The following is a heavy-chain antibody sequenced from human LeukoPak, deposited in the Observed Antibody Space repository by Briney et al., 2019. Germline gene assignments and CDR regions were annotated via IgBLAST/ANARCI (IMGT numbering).Heavy chain of an antibody. V-gene: IGHV4-59*01. D-gene: IGHD3-10*01. CDR3: ARLWFGESYGMDV. J-gene: IGHJ6*02. CDR2: IYYSGST. Sequence: NSSETLSLTCTVSGGSISSYYWSWIRQPPGKGQEWIGYIYYSGSTNYNPSLKSRVTISVDTSKNQFSLKLSSVTAADTAVYYCARLWFGESYGMDVWGQGTTVTVSS. CDR1: GGSISSYY.